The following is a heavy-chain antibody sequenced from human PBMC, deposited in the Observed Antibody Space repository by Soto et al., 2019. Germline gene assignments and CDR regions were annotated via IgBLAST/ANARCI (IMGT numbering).Heavy chain of an antibody. CDR2: ISSSSSTI. V-gene: IGHV3-48*02. J-gene: IGHJ4*02. Sequence: GGSLRLSCAASGFTFSSYSMNWVRQAPGKGLEWVSYISSSSSTIYYADSVKGRFTISRENAKNSLYLQMNSLRDEDTAVYYCARGMYYYDSSGWAYWXQGTLVTVSS. CDR1: GFTFSSYS. CDR3: ARGMYYYDSSGWAY. D-gene: IGHD3-22*01.